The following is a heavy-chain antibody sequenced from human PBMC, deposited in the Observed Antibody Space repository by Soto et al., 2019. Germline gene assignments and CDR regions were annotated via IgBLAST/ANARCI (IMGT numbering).Heavy chain of an antibody. V-gene: IGHV4-39*01. Sequence: SETLSLTCTVSGGSISSSSYSWGWIRQPPGKGLEWLGSIYYSGSTYYNPALKSRVTISVDTSKNQFSLKLSSVTAADTAVYYCARQGYYDSSGLDYWGQGTLVTVSS. D-gene: IGHD3-22*01. CDR1: GGSISSSSYS. J-gene: IGHJ4*02. CDR2: IYYSGST. CDR3: ARQGYYDSSGLDY.